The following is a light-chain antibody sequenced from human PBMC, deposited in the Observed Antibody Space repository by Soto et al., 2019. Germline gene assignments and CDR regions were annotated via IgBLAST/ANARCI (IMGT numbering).Light chain of an antibody. CDR1: SNDVGGYNF. CDR3: ASYTSTNSLI. V-gene: IGLV2-14*01. CDR2: EVT. Sequence: QSALTQPASVSGSPRQSITISCTGSSNDVGGYNFVSWYQQHPGKAPKLLIYEVTNRPSGISDRFSGSRSGNTASLTISGLQPEDEAGYYCASYTSTNSLIFGAGTKVTVL. J-gene: IGLJ1*01.